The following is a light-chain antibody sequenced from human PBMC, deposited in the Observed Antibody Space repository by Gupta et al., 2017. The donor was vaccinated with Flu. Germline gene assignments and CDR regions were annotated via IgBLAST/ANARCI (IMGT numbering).Light chain of an antibody. Sequence: DVVMTQSPLSLPVTLGQPASISCTSTQNLVYSDGNTYLHWFQQRPGQSPKRLIYQVSYRDSGVPERFSGSGSGTDFTLNISRVEAEDFGIYFCMQGENCSWAFGQGTKVEIK. J-gene: IGKJ1*01. V-gene: IGKV2-30*01. CDR1: QNLVYSDGNTY. CDR3: MQGENCSWA. CDR2: QVS.